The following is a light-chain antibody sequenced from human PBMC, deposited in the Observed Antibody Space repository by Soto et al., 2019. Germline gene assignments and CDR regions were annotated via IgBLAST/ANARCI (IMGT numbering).Light chain of an antibody. Sequence: DIQTTQSPSTLSGSVGDRVTITCRASQTISSWLAWYQQKPGKAPKLLIYKASTLKSGVPSRFSGSGSGTEFTLTISSLQPDDSATYYCQQYTNTNNPWMFGQGTKVDI. CDR1: QTISSW. CDR3: QQYTNTNNPWM. CDR2: KAS. J-gene: IGKJ1*01. V-gene: IGKV1-5*03.